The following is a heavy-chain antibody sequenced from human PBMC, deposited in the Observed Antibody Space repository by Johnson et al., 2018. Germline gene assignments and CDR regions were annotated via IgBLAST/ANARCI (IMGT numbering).Heavy chain of an antibody. J-gene: IGHJ6*02. CDR2: IWYDGSNK. CDR1: GFTFSSYG. Sequence: QVQLVQSGGGVVQPGRSLRLSCAASGFTFSSYGMHWVRQAPGKGLEWVAVIWYDGSNKYYADSVKGRFTISRDNSKNTLYLQMNSLRAEDTAVYYCARDSGDIVVVPAAINGMDVWGQGTTVTVSS. D-gene: IGHD2-2*02. CDR3: ARDSGDIVVVPAAINGMDV. V-gene: IGHV3-33*01.